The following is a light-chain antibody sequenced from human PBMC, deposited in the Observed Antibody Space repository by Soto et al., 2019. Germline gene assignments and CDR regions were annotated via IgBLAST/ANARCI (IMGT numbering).Light chain of an antibody. Sequence: QSALPQPPSVSAAPGQTVTISCSGSSSNIGNNYVSWYQPLPGTAPKLLIYDNNKRPSGIPDRFSGSKSGTSATLGITGLQTGDEGDYYCGTWDSSLSAWVFGGGTKLSVL. V-gene: IGLV1-51*01. J-gene: IGLJ3*02. CDR1: SSNIGNNY. CDR3: GTWDSSLSAWV. CDR2: DNN.